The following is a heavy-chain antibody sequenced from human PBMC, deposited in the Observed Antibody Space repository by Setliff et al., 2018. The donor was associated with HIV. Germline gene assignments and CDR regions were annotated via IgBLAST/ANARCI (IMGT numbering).Heavy chain of an antibody. V-gene: IGHV3-15*01. Sequence: GGSLRLSCAASGFSFKSAWMSWVRQAPGKGLEWVGHIKAKVVGGTTDYAAPVKGRFTISRDDSKNTLYLEMNSLKTEDTAMYYCTTLVGANPYHDAFDIWGHGTMVTVSS. D-gene: IGHD1-26*01. CDR1: GFSFKSAW. CDR3: TTLVGANPYHDAFDI. CDR2: IKAKVVGGTT. J-gene: IGHJ3*02.